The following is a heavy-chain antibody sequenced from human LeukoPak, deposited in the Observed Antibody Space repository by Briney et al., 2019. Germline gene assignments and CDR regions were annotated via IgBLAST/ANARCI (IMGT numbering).Heavy chain of an antibody. CDR2: IWDDGSNE. CDR3: ARFYDSSGYNRDY. CDR1: GFTFSSYG. Sequence: PGGSLRLSCAASGFTFSSYGMHWVRQAPGKGLEWVAVIWDDGSNEYYADSVKGRFTISRDNSKSTLYLQVNSLRAEDTAVYYCARFYDSSGYNRDYWGQGTLVTVSS. D-gene: IGHD3-22*01. J-gene: IGHJ4*02. V-gene: IGHV3-33*01.